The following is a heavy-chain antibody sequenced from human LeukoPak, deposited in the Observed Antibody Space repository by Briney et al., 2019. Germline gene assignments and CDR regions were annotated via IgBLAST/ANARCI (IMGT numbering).Heavy chain of an antibody. CDR1: GFTFSSYG. CDR2: IWYDGSNK. V-gene: IGHV3-30*02. Sequence: PGGSLRLSCAASGFTFSSYGMHWVRQAPGKGLEWVAVIWYDGSNKYYADSVKGRFTISRDNSKNTLYLQMNSLRAEDTAVYYCAKVSGGTTAAFDYWGQGTLVTVSS. CDR3: AKVSGGTTAAFDY. D-gene: IGHD1-7*01. J-gene: IGHJ4*02.